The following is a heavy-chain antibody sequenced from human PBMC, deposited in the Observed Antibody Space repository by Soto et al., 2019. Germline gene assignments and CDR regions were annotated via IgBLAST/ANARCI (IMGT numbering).Heavy chain of an antibody. CDR2: IKQDGSEK. J-gene: IGHJ4*02. Sequence: GGSLRLSCAASGFTFSSYWMSWVRQAPGKGLEWVANIKQDGSEKYYVDSAKGRFTISRDNAKNSLYLQMNSLRAEDTAVYYWARDKTPNYYGSGGHDYLGQGTLVTVSS. CDR1: GFTFSSYW. D-gene: IGHD3-10*01. V-gene: IGHV3-7*01. CDR3: ARDKTPNYYGSGGHDY.